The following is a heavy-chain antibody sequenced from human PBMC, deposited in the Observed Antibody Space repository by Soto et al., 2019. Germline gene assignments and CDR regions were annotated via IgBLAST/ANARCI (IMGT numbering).Heavy chain of an antibody. CDR3: ARVLCITGIDYYYYYGLDV. CDR2: MNPNSGNT. CDR1: GYTFTSYD. Sequence: ASVKVSCKASGYTFTSYDINWVRQATGQGLEWMGWMNPNSGNTDYAQKFQGRVTMTRNTSITTAYMELSRLRSEDTAVYYCARVLCITGIDYYYYYGLDVWGQGTTVTVSS. V-gene: IGHV1-8*01. D-gene: IGHD1-20*01. J-gene: IGHJ6*02.